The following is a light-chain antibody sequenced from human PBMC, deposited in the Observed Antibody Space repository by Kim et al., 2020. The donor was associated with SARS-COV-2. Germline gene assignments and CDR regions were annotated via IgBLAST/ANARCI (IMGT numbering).Light chain of an antibody. V-gene: IGKV2-30*01. Sequence: DVVMTQSPLSLPVTLGQPASISCRSSRSLVSSDGNTYLNWFQQRPGQSPRRLIYKVSNRDSRVPDRFSGSWSGTDFTLKISRVEAGDVGVCYYCMQATQWPYTFGQGTKLVI. CDR3: MQATQWPYT. J-gene: IGKJ2*01. CDR2: KVS. CDR1: RSLVSSDGNTY.